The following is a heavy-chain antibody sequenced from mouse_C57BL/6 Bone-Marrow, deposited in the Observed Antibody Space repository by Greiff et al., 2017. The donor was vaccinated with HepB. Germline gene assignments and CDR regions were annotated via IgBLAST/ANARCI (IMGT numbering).Heavy chain of an antibody. CDR3: TTNYYGSSLFDY. CDR1: GFNIKDDY. J-gene: IGHJ2*01. V-gene: IGHV14-4*01. D-gene: IGHD1-1*01. CDR2: IDPENGDT. Sequence: EVNVVESGAELVRPGASVKLSCTASGFNIKDDYMHWVKQRPEQGLEWIGWIDPENGDTEYASKFQGKATITADTSSNTAYLQLSSLTSEDTAVYYCTTNYYGSSLFDYWGQGTTLTVSS.